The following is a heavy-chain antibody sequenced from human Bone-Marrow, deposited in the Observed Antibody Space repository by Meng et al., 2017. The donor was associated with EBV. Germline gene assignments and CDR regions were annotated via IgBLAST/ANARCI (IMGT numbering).Heavy chain of an antibody. CDR3: ARDLTNDYFDY. CDR1: GSTFNGYY. D-gene: IGHD3-3*01. Sequence: QVSLVQLGAYGKKPGDPGNASCKASGSTFNGYYRYWVRQVPGHGLEWMGWINPNSGGTNYAQNFQGRVTMSRDTSISTAYMELSRLRSDDTAVSYCARDLTNDYFDYWGQGTLVTVSS. V-gene: IGHV1-2*02. CDR2: INPNSGGT. J-gene: IGHJ4*02.